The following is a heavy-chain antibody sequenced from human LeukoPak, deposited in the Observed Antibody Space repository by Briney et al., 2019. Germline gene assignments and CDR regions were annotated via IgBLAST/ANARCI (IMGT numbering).Heavy chain of an antibody. D-gene: IGHD3-22*01. J-gene: IGHJ4*02. CDR2: ISSSSIYI. Sequence: GGSLRLSCAASGFTFSNYRMNWVRQAPGKGLEWVSSISSSSIYIYYADSLKGRFTISRDNAKNSLYLQMNSLRAEDTALYYCAKRSSSGYYYWGQGTLVTVSP. CDR1: GFTFSNYR. CDR3: AKRSSSGYYY. V-gene: IGHV3-21*04.